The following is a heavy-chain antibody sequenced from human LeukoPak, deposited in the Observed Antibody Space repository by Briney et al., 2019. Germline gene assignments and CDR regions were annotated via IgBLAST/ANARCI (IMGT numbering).Heavy chain of an antibody. CDR3: ASDGYNYFEF. Sequence: GGSLRLACAASGFTSNYMSWVRPAPGQGLEWISLIYSDGSTTFYADSVKGRFTISRDNSKNTFYLQMNSLRPEDTAVYYCASDGYNYFEFWGQGTLVIVSS. V-gene: IGHV3-53*01. J-gene: IGHJ4*02. D-gene: IGHD5-24*01. CDR2: IYSDGSTT. CDR1: GFTSNY.